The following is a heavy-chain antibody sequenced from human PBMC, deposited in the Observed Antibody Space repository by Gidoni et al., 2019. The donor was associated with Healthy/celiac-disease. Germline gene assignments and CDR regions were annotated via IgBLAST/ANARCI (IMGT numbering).Heavy chain of an antibody. J-gene: IGHJ6*02. CDR3: ARDRRSISAYDLSSNVHYYSYYGMDV. V-gene: IGHV3-7*01. D-gene: IGHD5-12*01. CDR1: GFTFSSYW. Sequence: EVQLVESGGGWVQTGGSLRLSCAASGFTFSSYWMSWVRQAPGKGLEWVAHINQDGSDQYYVNSDKGLSTISTDNAKNSLYLQMNSLRADDTAVYYCARDRRSISAYDLSSNVHYYSYYGMDVWGQGTTVTVSS. CDR2: INQDGSDQ.